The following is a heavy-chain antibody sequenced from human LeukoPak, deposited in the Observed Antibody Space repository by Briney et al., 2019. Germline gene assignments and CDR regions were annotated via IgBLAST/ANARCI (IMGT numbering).Heavy chain of an antibody. CDR1: GGSISSYY. CDR2: IYYSGST. CDR3: ARHAGDYSRLWIDY. Sequence: SETLSLTCTVSGGSISSYYWSWIRQPPGKGLEWIGYIYYSGSTNYNPSLKSRVTISVDTSKNQFSLKLSSVTAADTAVYYCARHAGDYSRLWIDYWGQGTLVTVSS. J-gene: IGHJ4*02. V-gene: IGHV4-59*01. D-gene: IGHD4-17*01.